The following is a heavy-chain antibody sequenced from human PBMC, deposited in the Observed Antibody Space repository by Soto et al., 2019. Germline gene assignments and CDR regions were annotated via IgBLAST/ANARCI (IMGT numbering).Heavy chain of an antibody. CDR2: IYHSGST. V-gene: IGHV4-38-2*01. J-gene: IGHJ6*02. CDR1: GYSISSGYY. Sequence: SETLSLTCAVSGYSISSGYYWGWIRQPPGKGLEWIGTIYHSGSTYYNPSLKSRVTISVDTSKNQFSLKLSSVTAADTALYYCARSLDCSGGSCSHLRGMDVWGQGTTVTVSS. CDR3: ARSLDCSGGSCSHLRGMDV. D-gene: IGHD2-15*01.